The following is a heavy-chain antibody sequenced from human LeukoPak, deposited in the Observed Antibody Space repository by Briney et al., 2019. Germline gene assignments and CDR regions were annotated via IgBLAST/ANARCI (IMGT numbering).Heavy chain of an antibody. D-gene: IGHD3-22*01. CDR1: GYTFTGYY. Sequence: GASVKVSCKASGYTFTGYYMHWVRQAPGQGLEWMGRINPNSGGTNYAQKFQGRVTMTRDTSISTAYMELSSLRSEDTAVYYCARGYYDSSGYRYFDYWGQGTLVTVSS. V-gene: IGHV1-2*06. J-gene: IGHJ4*02. CDR2: INPNSGGT. CDR3: ARGYYDSSGYRYFDY.